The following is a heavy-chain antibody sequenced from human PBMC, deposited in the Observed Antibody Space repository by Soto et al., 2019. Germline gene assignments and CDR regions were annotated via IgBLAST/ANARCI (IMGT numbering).Heavy chain of an antibody. Sequence: GGSLRVSCAASGFTFSSYAMHWVRQAPGKGLEWVAVISYDGSNKYYADSVKGRFTISRDNSKNTLYLQMNSLRAEDTAVYYCAREKVYYDSSGYYSYYYGMDVSGQVPNVTVSS. V-gene: IGHV3-30*04. CDR2: ISYDGSNK. CDR1: GFTFSSYA. J-gene: IGHJ6*02. D-gene: IGHD3-22*01. CDR3: AREKVYYDSSGYYSYYYGMDV.